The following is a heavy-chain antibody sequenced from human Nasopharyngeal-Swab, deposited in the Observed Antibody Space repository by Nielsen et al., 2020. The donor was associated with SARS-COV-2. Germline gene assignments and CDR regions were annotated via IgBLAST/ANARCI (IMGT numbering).Heavy chain of an antibody. CDR1: GFTFSDYP. CDR3: AAEATGTDAFDI. CDR2: ITYVGRHA. Sequence: GESLKISCAAAGFTFSDYPMYWLRQAPGQGLEWVAVITYVGRHASYADSVKGRFTISRDNSNNTLYLQMNSLRAEDTAVYYCAAEATGTDAFDIWGQGTMVTVSS. D-gene: IGHD6-13*01. V-gene: IGHV3-30*04. J-gene: IGHJ3*02.